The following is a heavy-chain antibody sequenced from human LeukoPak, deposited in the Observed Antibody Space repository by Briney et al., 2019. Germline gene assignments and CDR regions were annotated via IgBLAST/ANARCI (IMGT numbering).Heavy chain of an antibody. CDR3: AREELQLAYYDY. J-gene: IGHJ4*02. CDR1: GYTFIKHW. V-gene: IGHV1-46*01. Sequence: GASVKVSCKASGYTFIKHWMHWVRQAPGQGLEGVGLINPTGSATLYAQKFQGRVTLTRDMSTNTDYMELRSLKSEDTAVYYCAREELQLAYYDYWGQGTLVTVSS. CDR2: INPTGSAT. D-gene: IGHD6-13*01.